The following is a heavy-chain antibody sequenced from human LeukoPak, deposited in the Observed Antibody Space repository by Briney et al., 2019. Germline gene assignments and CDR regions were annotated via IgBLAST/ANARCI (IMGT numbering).Heavy chain of an antibody. CDR2: ILGTTTTI. V-gene: IGHV3-48*02. D-gene: IGHD3-10*01. Sequence: LAGGSLRLSCAASGFTFIDYTIHWVRQAPGKGLEWVSFILGTTTTIFYADSVKGRFTISRDNADNSVFLQMNSLRDEDTAVYYCAREGGLRGVIDAFDIWGRGTMVTVSS. CDR3: AREGGLRGVIDAFDI. J-gene: IGHJ3*02. CDR1: GFTFIDYT.